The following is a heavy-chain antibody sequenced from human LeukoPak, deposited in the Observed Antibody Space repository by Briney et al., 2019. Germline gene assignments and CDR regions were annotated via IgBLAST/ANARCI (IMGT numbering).Heavy chain of an antibody. V-gene: IGHV4-34*01. D-gene: IGHD3-10*01. CDR2: INHSGST. Sequence: PSETLSLTCAVYGGSFSGYYWSWIRQPPGKGLEWIGEINHSGSTNYNPSLKSRVTISVDTSKNQFSLKLSSVTAADTAVYYCARGKLRATHYYGSGYYYMDVWGKGTTVTVSS. CDR3: ARGKLRATHYYGSGYYYMDV. J-gene: IGHJ6*03. CDR1: GGSFSGYY.